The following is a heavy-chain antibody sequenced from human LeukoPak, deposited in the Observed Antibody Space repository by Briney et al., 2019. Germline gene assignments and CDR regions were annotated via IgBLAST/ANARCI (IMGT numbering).Heavy chain of an antibody. J-gene: IGHJ4*02. Sequence: GGSLRLSCAASGFTSSKYNMNWVRQSPGKGLEWVSSISSSSYYLTYRDSVKGRFTISRDSAKNSLFLVMNSLRAEDTAVYYCARVDCSGASCYLDRWGQGTLVTVSS. CDR2: ISSSSYYL. CDR1: GFTSSKYN. D-gene: IGHD2-15*01. CDR3: ARVDCSGASCYLDR. V-gene: IGHV3-21*01.